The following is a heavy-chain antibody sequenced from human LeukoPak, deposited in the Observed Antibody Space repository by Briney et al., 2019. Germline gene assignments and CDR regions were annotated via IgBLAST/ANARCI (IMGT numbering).Heavy chain of an antibody. D-gene: IGHD3-22*01. V-gene: IGHV3-30*04. CDR2: ILYVGGNK. Sequence: GGSLRLSCAASGFTFSSYAMHWVRPAQGRGRGWVAVILYVGGNKYYADSVKGRFTISRDNSKTTLYLQMTSLRAEDTAVYYCARHKAVEYYYDSSGSVLGAFDIWGQGTMVTVSS. CDR1: GFTFSSYA. J-gene: IGHJ3*02. CDR3: ARHKAVEYYYDSSGSVLGAFDI.